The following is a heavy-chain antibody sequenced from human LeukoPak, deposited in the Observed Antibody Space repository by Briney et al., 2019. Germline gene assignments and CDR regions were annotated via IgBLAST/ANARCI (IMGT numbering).Heavy chain of an antibody. J-gene: IGHJ4*02. CDR1: GYTFTSYD. CDR2: MNPNSNNT. V-gene: IGHV1-8*01. CDR3: ARGQTSYPDY. Sequence: ASVKVSCKASGYTFTSYDINWVRQATGQGLEWMGWMNPNSNNTGYAQKFQDRVTMTRNTSISTAYMELSSLRSEDTAVYYCARGQTSYPDYWGQGTLVTVSS.